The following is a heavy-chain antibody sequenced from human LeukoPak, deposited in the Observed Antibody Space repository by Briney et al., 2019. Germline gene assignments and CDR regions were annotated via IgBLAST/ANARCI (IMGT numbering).Heavy chain of an antibody. Sequence: PSETLSLTCTVSGVSISSSNSYWGWIRQPPGKGLEWIGSIYYSGNTYYNASLKSQVSISIDTSKNQFSLRLSSVTAADTAVYYCARGRRVRSNYYYYMDVWGKGTTVTVSS. CDR2: IYYSGNT. CDR1: GVSISSSNSY. J-gene: IGHJ6*03. CDR3: ARGRRVRSNYYYYMDV. D-gene: IGHD2-2*01. V-gene: IGHV4-39*01.